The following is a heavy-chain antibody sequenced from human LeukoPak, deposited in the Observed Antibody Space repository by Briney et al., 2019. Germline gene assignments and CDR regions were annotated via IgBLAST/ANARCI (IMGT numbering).Heavy chain of an antibody. V-gene: IGHV4-39*01. CDR3: ARLGGGNSRYYYYYYMDV. J-gene: IGHJ6*03. CDR1: GGSISSSSYY. Sequence: SETLSLTCTVSGGSISSSSYYWGWIRQPPGKGLEWIGSIYYSGSTYYNPSLKSRVTISVDTSKNQFSLKLSSVTAADTAVYYCARLGGGNSRYYYYYYMDVWGKGTTVAVSS. D-gene: IGHD4-23*01. CDR2: IYYSGST.